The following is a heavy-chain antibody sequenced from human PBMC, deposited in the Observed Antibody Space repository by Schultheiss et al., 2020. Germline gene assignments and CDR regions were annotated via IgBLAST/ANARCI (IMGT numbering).Heavy chain of an antibody. Sequence: ASVKVSCKASGYTFTGYYMHWVRQAPGQGLEWMGWINPNSGGTNYAQKFQGRVTMTRDTSISTAYMELSRLRSDDTAVYYCARDLPSVVTNYYGMDVWGQGTPVTVSS. CDR1: GYTFTGYY. D-gene: IGHD5-12*01. CDR2: INPNSGGT. CDR3: ARDLPSVVTNYYGMDV. V-gene: IGHV1-2*02. J-gene: IGHJ6*02.